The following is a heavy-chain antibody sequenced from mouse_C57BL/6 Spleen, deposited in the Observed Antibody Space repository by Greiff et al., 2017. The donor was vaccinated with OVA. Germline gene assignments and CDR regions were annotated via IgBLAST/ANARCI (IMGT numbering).Heavy chain of an antibody. CDR3: ARDYGNYYFDY. V-gene: IGHV1-50*01. Sequence: QVHVKQPGAELVKPGASVKLSCKASGYTFTSYWMQWVKQRPGQGLEWIGEIDPSDSYTNYNQKFKGKATLTVDTSSSTAYMQLSSLTSEDSAVYYCARDYGNYYFDYWGQGTTLTVSS. D-gene: IGHD2-1*01. CDR1: GYTFTSYW. J-gene: IGHJ2*01. CDR2: IDPSDSYT.